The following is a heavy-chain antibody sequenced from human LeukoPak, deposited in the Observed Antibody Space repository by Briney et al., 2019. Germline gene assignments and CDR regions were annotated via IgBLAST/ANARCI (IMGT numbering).Heavy chain of an antibody. Sequence: GGSLRLSCAASGFTFSSYGMHWVRQAPGKGLEWVAVISYDGSNKYYADSVKGRFTISRDNSKDTLYLQMNSLRAEDTAVYYCASEHSSSWYYYGMDVWGQGTTVTVSS. CDR2: ISYDGSNK. D-gene: IGHD6-13*01. CDR3: ASEHSSSWYYYGMDV. CDR1: GFTFSSYG. V-gene: IGHV3-30*03. J-gene: IGHJ6*02.